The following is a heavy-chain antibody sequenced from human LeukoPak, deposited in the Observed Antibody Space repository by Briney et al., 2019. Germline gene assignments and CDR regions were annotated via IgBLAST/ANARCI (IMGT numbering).Heavy chain of an antibody. J-gene: IGHJ4*02. CDR3: SRDPRTCDY. CDR2: ISGSGSSI. V-gene: IGHV3-11*04. CDR1: GFTFSGYY. Sequence: PRGSLRLSCAASGFTFSGYYMSWIRQAPGKGLELLSYISGSGSSIVYADSVKGRFTISRDNAKNSLYLQMNSLRDEDTAVYYCSRDPRTCDYWGQGTLVTVSS.